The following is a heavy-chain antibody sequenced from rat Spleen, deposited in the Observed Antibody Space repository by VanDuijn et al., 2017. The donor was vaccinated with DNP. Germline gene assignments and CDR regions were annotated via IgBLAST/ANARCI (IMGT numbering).Heavy chain of an antibody. CDR2: INPSGGSS. CDR1: GFTFSNYD. CDR3: ARQAGDY. D-gene: IGHD1-4*01. V-gene: IGHV5-25*01. Sequence: EVQLVESGGGLVQPGRSLKLSCAASGFTFSNYDMAWVRQAPTKGLEWVASINPSGGSSYYRDSVKGRFTISRDNAKSTLYLQMDSLRSEDTATYYCARQAGDYWGQGVMVTVSS. J-gene: IGHJ2*01.